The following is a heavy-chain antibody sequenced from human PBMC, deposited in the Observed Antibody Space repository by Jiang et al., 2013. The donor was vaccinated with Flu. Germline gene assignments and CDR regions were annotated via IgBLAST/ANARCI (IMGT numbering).Heavy chain of an antibody. CDR1: Y. CDR3: AREAETTFLYYYYMDV. V-gene: IGHV4-59*01. D-gene: IGHD2/OR15-2a*01. CDR2: LLHGST. Sequence: YWSWIRQPPGGTGVDWVYLLHGSTNYNPSLKSRVTISVDTSKNQFSLKLSSVTAADTAVYYCAREAETTFLYYYYMDVWGKGTTVTVSS. J-gene: IGHJ6*03.